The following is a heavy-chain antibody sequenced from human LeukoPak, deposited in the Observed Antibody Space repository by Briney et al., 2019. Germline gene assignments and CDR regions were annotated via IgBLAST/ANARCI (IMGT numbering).Heavy chain of an antibody. D-gene: IGHD6-13*01. J-gene: IGHJ4*02. V-gene: IGHV3-48*01. CDR2: ISSSSSTI. Sequence: PGGSLRLSCAASGFTFSSYSMNWVRQAPGKGLEWVSYISSSSSTIYYADSVKGRFSISRDNAKNSLYLQMNSLRAEDTAVYYCARESAAAVSSVDFDYWGQGTLVTVSS. CDR3: ARESAAAVSSVDFDY. CDR1: GFTFSSYS.